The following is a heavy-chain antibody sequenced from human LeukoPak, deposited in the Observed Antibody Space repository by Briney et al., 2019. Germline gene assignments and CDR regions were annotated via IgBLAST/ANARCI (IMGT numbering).Heavy chain of an antibody. J-gene: IGHJ4*02. CDR2: VYDTGST. Sequence: SETLSLTCTVSGESISTHYWTWIRQPPGKGLEWIGYVYDTGSTDYNPSLKSRVTISVDTSKNQFSLRLNSVTAADTAIYHCAREKIAMRAFDSWGQGTLVTVFS. CDR1: GESISTHY. V-gene: IGHV4-59*11. CDR3: AREKIAMRAFDS. D-gene: IGHD2-2*01.